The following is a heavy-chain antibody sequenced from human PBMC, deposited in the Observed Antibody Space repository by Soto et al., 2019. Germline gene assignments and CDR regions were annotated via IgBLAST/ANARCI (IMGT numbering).Heavy chain of an antibody. CDR3: TKESSEWLAHEYDFDS. CDR1: EFTFRNYA. D-gene: IGHD6-19*01. CDR2: ISGSGVST. V-gene: IGHV3-23*01. J-gene: IGHJ4*02. Sequence: EVQLLESGGGLVQPGGSLRLSCAASEFTFRNYAMSWVRQTPGKGLEWVSSISGSGVSTFYADSVKGRFTISRDNSKSTLYLQMDSLRGADTAVYYCTKESSEWLAHEYDFDSWGQGTLVTVSS.